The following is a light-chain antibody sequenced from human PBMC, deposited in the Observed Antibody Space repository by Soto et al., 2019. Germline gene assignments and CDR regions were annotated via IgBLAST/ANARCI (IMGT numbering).Light chain of an antibody. V-gene: IGLV2-14*01. Sequence: QSALTQPASVSGSPGQSITISCTGTSRDVGGYNSVSWYHQHPGKAPKLMIYEVTNRPSGVSNRFSGSKSGNTASLTISGLQAEDEADYYCSSYTSGSALYVFGTGTKLTVL. CDR1: SRDVGGYNS. CDR3: SSYTSGSALYV. J-gene: IGLJ1*01. CDR2: EVT.